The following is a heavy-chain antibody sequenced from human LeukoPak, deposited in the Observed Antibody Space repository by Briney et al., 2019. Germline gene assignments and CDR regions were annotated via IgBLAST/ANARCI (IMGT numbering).Heavy chain of an antibody. V-gene: IGHV4-34*01. CDR2: INHSGST. D-gene: IGHD5-12*01. CDR3: ASKGVATLYNWFDP. CDR1: GGSFSGYY. J-gene: IGHJ5*02. Sequence: PSETLSLTCTVYGGSFSGYYWSWIRQPPGKGLEWIGEINHSGSTNYNPSLKSRVTISVDTSKNQFSLKLSSVTAADTAVYYCASKGVATLYNWFDPWGQGTLVTVSS.